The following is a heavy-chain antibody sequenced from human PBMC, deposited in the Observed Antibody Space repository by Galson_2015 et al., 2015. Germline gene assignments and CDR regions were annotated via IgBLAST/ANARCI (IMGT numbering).Heavy chain of an antibody. Sequence: SLRLSCAASGFTVSSNYMSWVRQAPGKGLEWVSVIYSGGSTYYADSVKGRFTISRDNSKNTLYLQMNSLRAEDTAVYYCARGYSSGWYLVYFDYWGQGTLVTVSS. CDR3: ARGYSSGWYLVYFDY. CDR2: IYSGGST. V-gene: IGHV3-53*01. D-gene: IGHD6-19*01. CDR1: GFTVSSNY. J-gene: IGHJ4*02.